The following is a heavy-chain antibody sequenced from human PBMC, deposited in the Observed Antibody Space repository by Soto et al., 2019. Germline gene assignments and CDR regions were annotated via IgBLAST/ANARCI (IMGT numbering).Heavy chain of an antibody. D-gene: IGHD2-8*02. CDR1: GGSFSGYY. Sequence: QVQLQQWGAGLLKPSETLSLTCAVYGGSFSGYYWTWIRQPPGTGLEWIGEINHSGSTNYNPSLKSPVNISVDTSKNQFSLKLTSVTAADTAVYYCARDKITGLFDYWGQGTLVTVSS. J-gene: IGHJ4*02. V-gene: IGHV4-34*01. CDR2: INHSGST. CDR3: ARDKITGLFDY.